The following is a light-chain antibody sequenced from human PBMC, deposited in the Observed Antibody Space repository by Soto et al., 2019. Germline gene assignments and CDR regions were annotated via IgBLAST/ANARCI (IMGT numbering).Light chain of an antibody. CDR3: AAWDDSLDGWV. V-gene: IGLV1-36*01. J-gene: IGLJ3*02. Sequence: QSVLTQPPSVSEAPRQRVTISCSGSNSNIGNNGVNWYQQLPGKAPKLLIYYDDLLPSGVSDRFSGSKSGTSASLAISGLQSEDEADYYCAAWDDSLDGWVFGGGIKLTVL. CDR2: YDD. CDR1: NSNIGNNG.